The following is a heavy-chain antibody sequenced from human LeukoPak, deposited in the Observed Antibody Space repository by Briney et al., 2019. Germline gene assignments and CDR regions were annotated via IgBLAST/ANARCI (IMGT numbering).Heavy chain of an antibody. V-gene: IGHV1-2*02. CDR2: INPNSGGT. CDR3: ARELGSSIGIAAAGCDY. D-gene: IGHD6-13*01. CDR1: GYTFAVYH. Sequence: GASVKVSCKASGYTFAVYHMHWVRQAPGQGLEWMGWINPNSGGTNYAQKFQGRVTMTRDTSISTAYIELSRLRSDDTAVYYCARELGSSIGIAAAGCDYWGQGTLVTVSS. J-gene: IGHJ4*02.